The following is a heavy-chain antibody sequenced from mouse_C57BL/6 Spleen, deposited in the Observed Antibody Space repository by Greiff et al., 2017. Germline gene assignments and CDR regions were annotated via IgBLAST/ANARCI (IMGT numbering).Heavy chain of an antibody. D-gene: IGHD1-1*01. CDR2: INPGSGGT. CDR1: GYAFTNYL. Sequence: VQLQQSGAELVRPGTSVKVSCKASGYAFTNYLIEWVKQRPGQGLEWIGVINPGSGGTNYNEKFKGKATLTADKSSSTAYMQLSSLTSEDSAVYFCASDDGSGSRAYYAMEYWGQGTSVTVAS. J-gene: IGHJ4*01. V-gene: IGHV1-54*01. CDR3: ASDDGSGSRAYYAMEY.